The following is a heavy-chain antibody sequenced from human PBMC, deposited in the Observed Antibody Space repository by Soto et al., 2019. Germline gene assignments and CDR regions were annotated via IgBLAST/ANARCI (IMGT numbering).Heavy chain of an antibody. J-gene: IGHJ6*02. V-gene: IGHV3-23*01. CDR2: VTANGGST. D-gene: IGHD2-21*02. CDR3: ASLGVGDWANYYYYYGMDV. CDR1: GFTFSVYA. Sequence: PGGSLRLSCAATGFTFSVYAMTWVRQAPGKGLEWVSAVTANGGSTYSADSVKGRFTISRDNSKNTLFLQMNSLRAEDTAVYYCASLGVGDWANYYYYYGMDVWGQGTTVTAP.